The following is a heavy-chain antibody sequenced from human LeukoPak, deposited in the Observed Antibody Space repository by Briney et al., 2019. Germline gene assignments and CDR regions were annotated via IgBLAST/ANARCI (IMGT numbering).Heavy chain of an antibody. J-gene: IGHJ3*02. CDR1: GFTFSSYG. Sequence: GGSLRLSCAASGFTFSSYGMSWVRQAPGKGLEWVSTISVSGSNTNYADSVKGRFTVSRDNSKNTLYLQMNSLRAEDTAVYYCAKVIGDPFDAFDIWGQGTMVTVSS. V-gene: IGHV3-23*01. CDR3: AKVIGDPFDAFDI. D-gene: IGHD3-10*01. CDR2: ISVSGSNT.